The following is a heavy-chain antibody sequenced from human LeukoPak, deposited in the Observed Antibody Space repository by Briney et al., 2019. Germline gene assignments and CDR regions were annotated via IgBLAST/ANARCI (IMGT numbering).Heavy chain of an antibody. Sequence: GGSLRLSFAVSGFTFGRHWMSWVRQAPGKGLEWVANIKQDGSEKHYVDSVKGRFTIARDNAKNSLDLQMNTVRAEDTAVYYCARTFWCGNGYYFESWGQGSLVTVSS. CDR1: GFTFGRHW. J-gene: IGHJ4*02. CDR3: ARTFWCGNGYYFES. CDR2: IKQDGSEK. D-gene: IGHD3-3*01. V-gene: IGHV3-7*04.